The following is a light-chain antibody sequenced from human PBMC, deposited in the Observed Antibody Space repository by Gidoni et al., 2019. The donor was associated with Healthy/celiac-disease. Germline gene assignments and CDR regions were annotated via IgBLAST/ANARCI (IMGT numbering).Light chain of an antibody. CDR2: LGS. J-gene: IGKJ5*01. CDR1: QSLLHSNGYNY. CDR3: MQALQTPIT. V-gene: IGKV2-28*01. Sequence: DMVMTQPPLSLPVTPGEPASIPCRSSQSLLHSNGYNYLDWYLQKPGQSPQLLIYLGSNRASGVPDRFSGSGSGTDFTLKISRVEAEDVGVYYCMQALQTPITFGQGTRLEIK.